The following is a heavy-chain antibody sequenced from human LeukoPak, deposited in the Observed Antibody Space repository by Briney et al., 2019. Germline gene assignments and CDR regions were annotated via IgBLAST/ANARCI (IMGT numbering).Heavy chain of an antibody. V-gene: IGHV1-46*01. D-gene: IGHD3-10*01. J-gene: IGHJ3*02. CDR3: ASSTMVRGGDI. CDR2: INPSGGST. CDR1: GYTFTSYY. Sequence: ASVKVSCKASGYTFTSYYMHWVRRAPGQGLEWMGIINPSGGSTSYAQKFQGRVTMTRDTSTSTVYMELSSLRSEDTAVYYCASSTMVRGGDIWGQGTMVTVSS.